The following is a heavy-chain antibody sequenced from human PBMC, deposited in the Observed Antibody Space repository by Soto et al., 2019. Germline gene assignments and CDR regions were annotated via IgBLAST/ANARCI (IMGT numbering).Heavy chain of an antibody. Sequence: GESLKISCKTSGFSFISYWVAGVRQLPGKGLEWMGTFYPGDSTSTYSPSFQGQVTIFVDTSITTAYLQLNSLKASDTAMYYCARIIGYCRNNDCSWTFDVWGQGTMVTVSS. CDR3: ARIIGYCRNNDCSWTFDV. CDR1: GFSFISYW. V-gene: IGHV5-51*01. D-gene: IGHD2-15*01. J-gene: IGHJ3*01. CDR2: FYPGDSTS.